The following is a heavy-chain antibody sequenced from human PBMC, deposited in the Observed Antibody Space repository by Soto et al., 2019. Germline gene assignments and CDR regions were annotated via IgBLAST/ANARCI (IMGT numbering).Heavy chain of an antibody. D-gene: IGHD3-3*01. CDR1: GYTFTSYD. Sequence: ASVKVSCKASGYTFTSYDINWVRQATGQGLEWMGWTNPNSGNTGYAQKFQGRVTMTRNTSISTAYMELSSLRSEDTAVYYCARGGGVYDFWSGYYLYYYYYYMDVWGKGTTVTVSS. CDR2: TNPNSGNT. V-gene: IGHV1-8*01. CDR3: ARGGGVYDFWSGYYLYYYYYYMDV. J-gene: IGHJ6*03.